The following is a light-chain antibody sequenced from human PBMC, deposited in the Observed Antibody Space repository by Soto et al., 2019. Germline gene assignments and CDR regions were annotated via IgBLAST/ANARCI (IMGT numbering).Light chain of an antibody. V-gene: IGKV1-5*03. CDR1: QTISKY. Sequence: DIQMTQSPSTLSASVGDRVTITCRASQTISKYLTWYQQRPGKAPKLLIYRSSILQNGVPSRCSGSGSVTEFTLTISSLQPDDFATYYCQQYYIYATFGQGTRVEI. J-gene: IGKJ1*01. CDR2: RSS. CDR3: QQYYIYAT.